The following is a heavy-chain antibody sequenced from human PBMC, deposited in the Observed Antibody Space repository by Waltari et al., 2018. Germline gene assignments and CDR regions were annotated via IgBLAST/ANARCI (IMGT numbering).Heavy chain of an antibody. V-gene: IGHV4-31*03. D-gene: IGHD3-22*01. Sequence: QVQLQESGPGLVKPSQTLSLTCTVSGGSISSGGYYWSWIRQHPGKGLEWIGYIYYSGSTYYNPSLKSRVTISVDTSKNQFSLKLSSVTAADTAVYYCARLNYYDSSGYRLRYYYYYMDVWGKGTTVTVSS. CDR3: ARLNYYDSSGYRLRYYYYYMDV. J-gene: IGHJ6*03. CDR2: IYYSGST. CDR1: GGSISSGGYY.